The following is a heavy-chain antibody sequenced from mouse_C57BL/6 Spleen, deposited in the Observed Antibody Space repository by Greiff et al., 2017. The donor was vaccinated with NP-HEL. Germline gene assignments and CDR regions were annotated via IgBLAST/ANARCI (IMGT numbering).Heavy chain of an antibody. J-gene: IGHJ2*01. CDR1: GYAFTNYL. V-gene: IGHV1-54*01. D-gene: IGHD1-1*01. CDR3: ARFQDPLYYYGSSLFDY. Sequence: QVQLKQSGAELVRPGTSVKVSCKASGYAFTNYLIEWVKQRPGQGLEWIGVINPGSGGTNYNEKFKGKATLTADKSSSTAYMQLSSLTSEDSAVYFCARFQDPLYYYGSSLFDYWGQGTTLTVSS. CDR2: INPGSGGT.